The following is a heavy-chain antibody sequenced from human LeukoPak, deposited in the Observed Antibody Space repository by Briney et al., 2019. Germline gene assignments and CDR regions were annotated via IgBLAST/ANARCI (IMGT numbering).Heavy chain of an antibody. CDR2: ISYDGSNK. CDR1: GFTFSTYG. J-gene: IGHJ4*02. D-gene: IGHD5-12*01. Sequence: GGSLRLSCAASGFTFSTYGMHWVRQAPGKGLEWVAVISYDGSNKYYADSVKGRFTISRDNSKNTLYLQMNSLRAEDTAFYYCAINGGGDSGYGNFDYWGQGTLVTVSS. V-gene: IGHV3-30*03. CDR3: AINGGGDSGYGNFDY.